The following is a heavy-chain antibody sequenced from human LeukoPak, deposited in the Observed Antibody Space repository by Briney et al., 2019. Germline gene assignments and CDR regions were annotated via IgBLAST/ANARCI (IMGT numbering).Heavy chain of an antibody. D-gene: IGHD6-19*01. CDR2: ISHDGVRT. J-gene: IGHJ4*02. Sequence: GGSLRLSCAASGFTFNTYWMYWVRQAPGMGLVWVSHISHDGVRTNYADSVKGRFTISRDNAKNSLYLQMNSLRAEDTAVYYCEAGTEGYWGQGTLVTVSS. CDR1: GFTFNTYW. CDR3: EAGTEGY. V-gene: IGHV3-74*01.